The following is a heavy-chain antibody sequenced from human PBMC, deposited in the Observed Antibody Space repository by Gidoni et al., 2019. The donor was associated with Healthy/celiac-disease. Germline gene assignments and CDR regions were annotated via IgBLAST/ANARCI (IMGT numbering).Heavy chain of an antibody. CDR2: ISSSSSTI. D-gene: IGHD1-1*01. Sequence: EVQLVESGGGLVQPGGSLRLSCAASGFPFSSYSMNWVRQAPGKGLEWVSYISSSSSTIYYADSVKGRFTISRDNAKNSLYLQMNSLRDEDTAVYYCARVTTRFNDAFDIWGQGTMVTVSS. CDR1: GFPFSSYS. V-gene: IGHV3-48*02. J-gene: IGHJ3*02. CDR3: ARVTTRFNDAFDI.